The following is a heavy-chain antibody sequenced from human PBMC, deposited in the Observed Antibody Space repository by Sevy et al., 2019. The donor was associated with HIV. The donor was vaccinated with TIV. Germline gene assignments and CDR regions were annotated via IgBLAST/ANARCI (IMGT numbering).Heavy chain of an antibody. V-gene: IGHV3-30*18. CDR1: GFTFSSYG. CDR2: ISYDGSNK. J-gene: IGHJ3*02. Sequence: GSLRLSCAASGFTFSSYGMHWVRQAPGKGLEWVAVISYDGSNKYYADSVKGRFTISRDNSKNTLYLQMNSLRAEDTAVYYCAKEGGIAVAGFGAFDIWGQGTMVTVSS. CDR3: AKEGGIAVAGFGAFDI. D-gene: IGHD6-19*01.